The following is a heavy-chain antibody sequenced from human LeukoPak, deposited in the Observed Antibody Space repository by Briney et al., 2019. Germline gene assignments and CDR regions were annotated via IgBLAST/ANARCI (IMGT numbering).Heavy chain of an antibody. Sequence: SVKVSCKASGGTFSSYAISWVRQAPGQGLEWMGGIIPIFGTANYAQKFQGRVTITTDESTSTAYMELSSLRSEDTAVYYCARGKGGQQLAINRFDYWGQGTLVTVSS. D-gene: IGHD6-13*01. J-gene: IGHJ4*02. V-gene: IGHV1-69*05. CDR1: GGTFSSYA. CDR3: ARGKGGQQLAINRFDY. CDR2: IIPIFGTA.